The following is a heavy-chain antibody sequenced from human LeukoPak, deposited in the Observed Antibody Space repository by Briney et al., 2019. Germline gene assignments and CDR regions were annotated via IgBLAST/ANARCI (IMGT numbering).Heavy chain of an antibody. CDR3: ACLGVYDYVWGSFRPGIEFDY. CDR2: ISWNSGSI. D-gene: IGHD3-16*02. J-gene: IGHJ4*02. V-gene: IGHV3-9*01. Sequence: GGSLRLSCAASGFTFDDYAMHWVRQAPGKGLEWVSGISWNSGSIGYADSVKGRFTISRDNAKNSLYLQMNSLRTEDTALYYCACLGVYDYVWGSFRPGIEFDYWGQGTLVTVSS. CDR1: GFTFDDYA.